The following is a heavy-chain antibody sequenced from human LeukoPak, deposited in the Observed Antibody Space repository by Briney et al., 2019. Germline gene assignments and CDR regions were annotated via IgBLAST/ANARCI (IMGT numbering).Heavy chain of an antibody. D-gene: IGHD6-19*01. CDR3: ARDLVFSGWWGFDY. CDR2: IIPIFGTA. V-gene: IGHV1-69*05. Sequence: ASVKVSCKASGGTFSSYAISWVRQAPGQGLERMARIIPIFGTANYAQKFQGRVTIATDESTSTAYMELSSLRSEDTAVYYCARDLVFSGWWGFDYWGQGTLVTVSS. J-gene: IGHJ4*02. CDR1: GGTFSSYA.